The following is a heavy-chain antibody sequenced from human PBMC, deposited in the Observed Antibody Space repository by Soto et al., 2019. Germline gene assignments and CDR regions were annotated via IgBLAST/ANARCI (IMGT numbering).Heavy chain of an antibody. Sequence: ASVKVSCKASGYTFTSYGFSWVRQAPGQGLEWMGWISAYDGSTNYAQKFQGRVTMTTDTSTSTAYMELKSLRSDDAAVYYCARHNSQWPNWFDPWGQGTLVTVSS. J-gene: IGHJ5*02. CDR1: GYTFTSYG. V-gene: IGHV1-18*01. D-gene: IGHD1-1*01. CDR2: ISAYDGST. CDR3: ARHNSQWPNWFDP.